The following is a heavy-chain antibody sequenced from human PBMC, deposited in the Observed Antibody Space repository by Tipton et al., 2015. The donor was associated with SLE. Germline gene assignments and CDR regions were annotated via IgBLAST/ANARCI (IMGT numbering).Heavy chain of an antibody. J-gene: IGHJ5*02. CDR3: TRTYDHH. CDR2: IKGDGISA. V-gene: IGHV3-74*01. CDR1: GFTLTDYW. Sequence: SLRLSCAASGFTLTDYWMHWVRQAPGKGLEWVSLIKGDGISASYADSVKGRFTISRDNAKNMVYLQMNSLRTDDTAVYYCTRTYDHHWGQGALVTVSS. D-gene: IGHD5-12*01.